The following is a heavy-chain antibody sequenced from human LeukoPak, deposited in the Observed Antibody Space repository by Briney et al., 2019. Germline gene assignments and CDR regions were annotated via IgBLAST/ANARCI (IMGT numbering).Heavy chain of an antibody. CDR3: ARDHYYDSSGYYFMSWFDP. V-gene: IGHV4-34*01. D-gene: IGHD3-22*01. Sequence: SETLSLTCAVYGGSFSGYYWSWIRQPPGKGLEWIGEINHSGSTNYNPSLKSRVTMSVDTSKNQFSLKLSSVTAADTAVYYCARDHYYDSSGYYFMSWFDPWGQGTLVTVSS. J-gene: IGHJ5*02. CDR2: INHSGST. CDR1: GGSFSGYY.